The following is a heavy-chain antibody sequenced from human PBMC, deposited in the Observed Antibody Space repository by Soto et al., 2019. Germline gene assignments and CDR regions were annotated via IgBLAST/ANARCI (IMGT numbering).Heavy chain of an antibody. J-gene: IGHJ4*02. Sequence: PGGSLRLSCAASGFTFNSFGMHWVRQAPGKGLEYVSAISSDGSSTYYANSVKGRFTISRDNSKNTLYLQMGGLRAEDMAVYHCAARNCSTTRCFHFDYWGRGTLVTVSS. CDR2: ISSDGSST. CDR1: GFTFNSFG. CDR3: AARNCSTTRCFHFDY. V-gene: IGHV3-64*01. D-gene: IGHD2-2*01.